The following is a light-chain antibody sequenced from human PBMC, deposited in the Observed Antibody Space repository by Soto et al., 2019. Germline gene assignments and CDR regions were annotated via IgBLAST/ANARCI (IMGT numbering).Light chain of an antibody. CDR2: GAS. Sequence: AIQMTQSPSSLSGAAGGRVTITCRASPGIKNDLNWYQQKPGKAPQLLIYGASTLQRGVPSRFSGSGSGIDFTLTISSLQPEDFATYYCLQDFKSPRTFGHGTRVDL. CDR1: PGIKND. V-gene: IGKV1-6*01. J-gene: IGKJ3*01. CDR3: LQDFKSPRT.